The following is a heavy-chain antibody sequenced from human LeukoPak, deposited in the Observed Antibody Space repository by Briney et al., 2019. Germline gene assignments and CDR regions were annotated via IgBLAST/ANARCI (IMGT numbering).Heavy chain of an antibody. D-gene: IGHD4-17*01. CDR1: GVTLSSYA. Sequence: GGSLRLSCAASGVTLSSYAMHGVREAPGEGVGWVAVISYDGSNKYYADSVKGRFTISRDNSKNTLYLQMNSLRAEDTAVYYCAYYGDYTAYDYWGPGTLVTVSS. CDR3: AYYGDYTAYDY. J-gene: IGHJ4*02. V-gene: IGHV3-30-3*01. CDR2: ISYDGSNK.